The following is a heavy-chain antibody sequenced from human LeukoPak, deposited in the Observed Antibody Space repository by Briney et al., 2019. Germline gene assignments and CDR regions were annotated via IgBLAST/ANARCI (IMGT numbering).Heavy chain of an antibody. CDR2: IYYSGST. CDR1: GGSISSYY. V-gene: IGHV4-59*08. Sequence: SETLSLTCTVSGGSISSYYWSWIRQPPGMGLEWIGYIYYSGSTYYNPSLKSRVTISVDTSKNQFSLKLSSVTAADTAVYYCARAPRITMVRGAIDYWGQGTLVTVSS. CDR3: ARAPRITMVRGAIDY. J-gene: IGHJ4*02. D-gene: IGHD3-10*01.